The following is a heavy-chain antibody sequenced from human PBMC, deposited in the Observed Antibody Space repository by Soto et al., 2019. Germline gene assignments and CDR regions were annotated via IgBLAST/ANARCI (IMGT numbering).Heavy chain of an antibody. CDR3: ASLTGLSVAFDI. CDR1: AYTFTNYG. V-gene: IGHV1-18*01. J-gene: IGHJ3*02. D-gene: IGHD3-16*02. CDR2: IGAYNGNT. Sequence: QVQLVQSGAEVKKPGASVKVSCKASAYTFTNYGFIWVRQAPGQGLEWMGWIGAYNGNTNSAQNLQGRVTMTTDTSTNTAYMELRGLRSDDTAVYYCASLTGLSVAFDIWGQGTMVTVSS.